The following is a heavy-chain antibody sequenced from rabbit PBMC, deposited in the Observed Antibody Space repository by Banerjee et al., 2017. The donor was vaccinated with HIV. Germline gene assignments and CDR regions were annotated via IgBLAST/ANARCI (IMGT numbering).Heavy chain of an antibody. J-gene: IGHJ4*01. V-gene: IGHV1S40*01. CDR2: INTSSGNT. Sequence: QSLEESGGDLVKPGASLTLTCTASGFSFSSSYWICWVRQAPGMGLEWIGCINTSSGNTDYASWVNGRFTISLDNAQNTVPLQMTNLTAADTATYFCARDLAGVIGWNFGLWGPGTLVTVS. CDR3: ARDLAGVIGWNFGL. D-gene: IGHD4-1*01. CDR1: GFSFSSSYW.